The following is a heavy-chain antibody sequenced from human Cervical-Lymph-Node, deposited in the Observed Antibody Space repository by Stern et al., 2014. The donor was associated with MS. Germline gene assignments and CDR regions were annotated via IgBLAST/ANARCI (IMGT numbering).Heavy chain of an antibody. CDR1: GFTFSHYS. V-gene: IGHV3-21*01. CDR3: ARARVGDYARSPHLDS. J-gene: IGHJ4*02. CDR2: ISNNSTHT. D-gene: IGHD4-17*01. Sequence: EVQLVESGGGLVTPGESLRLSCDASGFTFSHYSINLVRQAPGKGLEWISSISNNSTHTYYADSVEGRFTISRDSAKDSVSLHMVSLRAEDTAVYYCARARVGDYARSPHLDSWGQGTLVTVSS.